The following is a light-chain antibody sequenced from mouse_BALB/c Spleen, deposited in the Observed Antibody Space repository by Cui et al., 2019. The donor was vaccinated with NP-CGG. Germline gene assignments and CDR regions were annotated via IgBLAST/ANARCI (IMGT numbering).Light chain of an antibody. CDR1: TGAVTTSNY. CDR3: ALWYSNHWV. J-gene: IGLJ1*01. CDR2: GSN. V-gene: IGLV1*01. Sequence: QAVVTQESALTTSPGETVTLTCRLRTGAVTTSNYANWVQEKPDHLVTSLIGGSNNRTPGVPARFSGSLIGDKAALTITGAQTEDEAIYFCALWYSNHWVFGGGTKLTFL.